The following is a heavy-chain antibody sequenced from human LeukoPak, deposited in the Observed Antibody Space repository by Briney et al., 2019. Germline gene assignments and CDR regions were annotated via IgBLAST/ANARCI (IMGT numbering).Heavy chain of an antibody. D-gene: IGHD3-10*01. V-gene: IGHV6-1*01. CDR3: AREGLLWFGEFPYYFDY. CDR1: GDGVASNSAA. J-gene: IGHJ4*02. CDR2: TYYRSKWYN. Sequence: SQALSLTCAISGDGVASNSAAWNWIRQSPSRGLEWLGRTYYRSKWYNDYAVSVKSRITINPDTSKNQFSLQLTSVTPEDTAVYYCAREGLLWFGEFPYYFDYWGQGTLVTVSS.